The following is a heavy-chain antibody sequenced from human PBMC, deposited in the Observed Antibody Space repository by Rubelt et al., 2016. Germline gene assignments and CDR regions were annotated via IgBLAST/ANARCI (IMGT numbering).Heavy chain of an antibody. Sequence: QVQLQESGPGLVKPSETLSLTCTVSGGSISSYYWSWIRQPPGKGLEWIGYIYYSGSTNYNPSLKSRGTISVDPSKNQFSLKRSSVTAADTAVYYCARPGSSSWYYFDYWGQGTLVTVSS. CDR3: ARPGSSSWYYFDY. J-gene: IGHJ4*02. V-gene: IGHV4-59*01. D-gene: IGHD6-13*01. CDR2: IYYSGST. CDR1: GGSISSYY.